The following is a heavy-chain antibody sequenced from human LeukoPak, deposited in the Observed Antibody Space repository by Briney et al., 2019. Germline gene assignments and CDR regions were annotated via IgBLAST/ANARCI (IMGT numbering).Heavy chain of an antibody. Sequence: GRSLRLSCAASGFTFSSYGMHWVRQAPGKGLEWVAVISYDGSNKYYADPVKGRFTISRDNSKNTLYLQMNSLRAEDTAVYYCARHADIVVVPAATIDYWGQGTLVTVSS. J-gene: IGHJ4*02. CDR3: ARHADIVVVPAATIDY. V-gene: IGHV3-30*03. D-gene: IGHD2-2*01. CDR1: GFTFSSYG. CDR2: ISYDGSNK.